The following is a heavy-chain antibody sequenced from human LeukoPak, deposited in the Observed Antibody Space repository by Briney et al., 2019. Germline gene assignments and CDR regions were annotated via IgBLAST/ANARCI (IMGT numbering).Heavy chain of an antibody. D-gene: IGHD6-25*01. CDR3: TKRPFSGYFDY. CDR1: GFTFSSNA. J-gene: IGHJ4*02. Sequence: LAGGSLRLSCEASGFTFSSNAMSWVRQAPGKGLEWVSALSGGGDSTYYADSVKGRFTISRDNSKNTLYLQMNSLRAEDTAVYYCTKRPFSGYFDYWGQGTLVTVSS. CDR2: LSGGGDST. V-gene: IGHV3-23*01.